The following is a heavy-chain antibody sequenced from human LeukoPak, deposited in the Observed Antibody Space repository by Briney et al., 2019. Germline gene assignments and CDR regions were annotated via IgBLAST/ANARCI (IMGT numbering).Heavy chain of an antibody. CDR3: ARVGATLLDY. CDR1: GGSISSGDYY. D-gene: IGHD1-26*01. J-gene: IGHJ4*02. V-gene: IGHV4-30-4*01. Sequence: SETPSLTCTVSGGSISSGDYYWSWIRQPPGKGLEWIGYIYYSGSTYYNPSLKSRVTISVDTSKNQFSLKLSSVTAADTAVYYCARVGATLLDYWGQGTLVTVSS. CDR2: IYYSGST.